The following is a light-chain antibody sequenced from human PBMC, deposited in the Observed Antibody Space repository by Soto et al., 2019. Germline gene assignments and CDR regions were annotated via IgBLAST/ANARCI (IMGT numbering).Light chain of an antibody. V-gene: IGLV1-47*02. J-gene: IGLJ3*02. Sequence: QSVLTQPPSAAGTPGKKVFITCSGSSSNIGGTNYAYWYQQLPGAAPKLLMHSNNLRPSGVPERISGSKFGTAASLAISGLRSEDEAVYYCASWDDRLGAVMFGGGTKVTVL. CDR1: SSNIGGTNY. CDR2: SNN. CDR3: ASWDDRLGAVM.